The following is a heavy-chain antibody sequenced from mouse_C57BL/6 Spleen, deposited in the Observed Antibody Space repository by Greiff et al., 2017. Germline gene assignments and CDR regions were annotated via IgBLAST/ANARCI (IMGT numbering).Heavy chain of an antibody. Sequence: QVQLQQPGAELVMPGASVKLSCKASGYTFTSYWMHWVKQRPGQGLEWIGEIDPSDSYTNYNQKFKGKSTLTVDKSSSTAYMQLSSLTSEDSAVYYCARSGYDDAMDYWGQGTSVTVSS. D-gene: IGHD2-14*01. J-gene: IGHJ4*01. CDR2: IDPSDSYT. V-gene: IGHV1-69*01. CDR3: ARSGYDDAMDY. CDR1: GYTFTSYW.